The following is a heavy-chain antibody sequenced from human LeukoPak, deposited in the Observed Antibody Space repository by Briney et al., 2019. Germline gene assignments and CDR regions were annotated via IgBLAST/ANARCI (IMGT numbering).Heavy chain of an antibody. CDR3: ARDPAYGALDY. CDR1: GFTFSVSW. J-gene: IGHJ4*02. D-gene: IGHD4-17*01. Sequence: GGSLRLSCVASGFTFSVSWMTWVRQAPGRGLEWVGNIDPDGNTKNYMDSVKGRFTFSRDNARSSLYLQMNNLRGEDTGVYYCARDPAYGALDYWGQGTLVTVSS. CDR2: IDPDGNTK. V-gene: IGHV3-7*01.